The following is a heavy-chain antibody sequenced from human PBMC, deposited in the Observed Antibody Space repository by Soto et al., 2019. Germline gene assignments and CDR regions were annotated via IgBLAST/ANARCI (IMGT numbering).Heavy chain of an antibody. Sequence: SVKVSCKGSGGTFSSYTMSWVREAPGQGPEWMGGIIPIFGTANYAQKFQGRVTITADKSTSTAYMELSSLRYEDTAVYYCARADYRYYYYGMDVWGQGTTVTVSS. J-gene: IGHJ6*02. CDR2: IIPIFGTA. V-gene: IGHV1-69*06. D-gene: IGHD4-4*01. CDR1: GGTFSSYT. CDR3: ARADYRYYYYGMDV.